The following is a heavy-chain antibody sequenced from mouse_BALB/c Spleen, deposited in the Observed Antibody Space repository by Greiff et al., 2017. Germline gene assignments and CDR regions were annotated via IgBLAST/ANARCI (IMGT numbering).Heavy chain of an antibody. CDR3: VRPYYGSSYRAMDY. CDR1: GFTFNTYA. CDR2: IRSKSNNYAT. V-gene: IGHV10-1*02. D-gene: IGHD1-1*01. Sequence: DVMLVESGGGLVQPKGSLKLSCAASGFTFNTYAMNWVRQAPGKGLEWVARIRSKSNNYATYYADSVKDRFTISRDDSQSMLYLQMNNLKTEDTAMYYCVRPYYGSSYRAMDYWGQGTSVTVSS. J-gene: IGHJ4*01.